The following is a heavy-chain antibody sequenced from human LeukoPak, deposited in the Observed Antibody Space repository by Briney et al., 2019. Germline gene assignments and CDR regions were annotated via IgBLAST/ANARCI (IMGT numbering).Heavy chain of an antibody. D-gene: IGHD4-23*01. CDR1: GFTFSSYS. J-gene: IGHJ4*02. CDR3: ARDRLTTMVMGYLDF. CDR2: ISSSSSYI. Sequence: GGSLRLSCAASGFTFSSYSMNWVRQAPGKGLEWVSSISSSSSYIYYADSVKGRFTISRDNAKNSLYLQMNSLRAEDTAVYYCARDRLTTMVMGYLDFWGQGTLVTVSS. V-gene: IGHV3-21*01.